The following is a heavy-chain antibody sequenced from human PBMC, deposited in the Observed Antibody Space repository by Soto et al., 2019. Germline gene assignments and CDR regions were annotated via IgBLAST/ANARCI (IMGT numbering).Heavy chain of an antibody. D-gene: IGHD3-22*01. Sequence: SVKVSCKASGGTFSSYAISWVRQAPGQGLEWMGGIIPIFGTANYAQKFQGRVTITADESTSTAYMELSSLRSEDTAVYYCARARGKYYYDSSGYFHNFQQWGQGTLVTVSS. CDR3: ARARGKYYYDSSGYFHNFQQ. V-gene: IGHV1-69*13. J-gene: IGHJ1*01. CDR1: GGTFSSYA. CDR2: IIPIFGTA.